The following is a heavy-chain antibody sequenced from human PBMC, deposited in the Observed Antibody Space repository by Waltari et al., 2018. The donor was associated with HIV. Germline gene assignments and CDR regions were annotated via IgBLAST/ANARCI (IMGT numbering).Heavy chain of an antibody. V-gene: IGHV3-9*01. CDR2: ISWNSGSI. Sequence: EVQLVESGGGLVQPGRSLRLSCAASGFTFDDSAMHWVRQAPGKGLEWVSGISWNSGSIGYADSVKGRFTISRDNAKNSLYLQMNSLRAEDTALYYCAKDKVRMVVAATLGDWGQGTLVTVSS. D-gene: IGHD2-15*01. J-gene: IGHJ4*02. CDR1: GFTFDDSA. CDR3: AKDKVRMVVAATLGD.